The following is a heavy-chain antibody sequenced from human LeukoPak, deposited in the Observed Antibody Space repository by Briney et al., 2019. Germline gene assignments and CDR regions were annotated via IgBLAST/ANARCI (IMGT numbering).Heavy chain of an antibody. CDR3: ARDTHYYDSSGYILWFDP. J-gene: IGHJ5*02. CDR2: INPNSGGT. V-gene: IGHV1-2*02. D-gene: IGHD3-22*01. CDR1: GYTFTSYY. Sequence: GASVKVSCKASGYTFTSYYMHWVRQAPGQGLEWMGWINPNSGGTNYAQKFQGRVTMTRGTSISTAYMELSRLRSDDTAVYYCARDTHYYDSSGYILWFDPWGQGTLVTASS.